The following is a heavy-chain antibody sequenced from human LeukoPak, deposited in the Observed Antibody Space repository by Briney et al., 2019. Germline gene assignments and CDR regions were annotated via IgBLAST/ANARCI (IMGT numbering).Heavy chain of an antibody. CDR2: IYYSGST. J-gene: IGHJ4*02. CDR1: GGSISSYY. Sequence: SETLSLTCNVSGGSISSYYWSWIRQPPGKGLEWIGYIYYSGSTNYNPSLKSRVTISVDTSKNQFSLKLSSVTAADTAVYYCARDLYDYGDFGYWGQGTLVTVSS. D-gene: IGHD3-16*01. CDR3: ARDLYDYGDFGY. V-gene: IGHV4-59*01.